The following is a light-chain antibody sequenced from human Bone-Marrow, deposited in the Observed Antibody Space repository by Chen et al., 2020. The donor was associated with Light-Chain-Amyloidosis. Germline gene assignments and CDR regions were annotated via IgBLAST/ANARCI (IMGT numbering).Light chain of an antibody. CDR3: QQRSDWPPEFT. V-gene: IGKV3D-11*03. CDR2: DAS. CDR1: HDIDTH. J-gene: IGKJ3*01. Sequence: LMQPPATLSRSPGETATLSCNASHDIDTHLAWYQVTSGQPPRLLIYDASKRPADVPLRFSGSGSGTDFTLTIFGREADDFALYYCQQRSDWPPEFTFGPGTRVDLK.